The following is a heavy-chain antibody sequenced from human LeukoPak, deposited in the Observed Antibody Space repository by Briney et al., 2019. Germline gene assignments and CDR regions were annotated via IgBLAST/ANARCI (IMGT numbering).Heavy chain of an antibody. J-gene: IGHJ3*02. CDR3: ARWNEKDAFDI. CDR1: GGSIGSIGDY. D-gene: IGHD1-1*01. V-gene: IGHV4-39*07. CDR2: IYYSGST. Sequence: PSETLSLTCTVSGGSIGSIGDYWGWIRQPPGKGLEWIGSIYYSGSTNYNPSLKSRVTISLDKSKNQFSLKLSSVTAADTAVYYCARWNEKDAFDIWGQGTMVTVSS.